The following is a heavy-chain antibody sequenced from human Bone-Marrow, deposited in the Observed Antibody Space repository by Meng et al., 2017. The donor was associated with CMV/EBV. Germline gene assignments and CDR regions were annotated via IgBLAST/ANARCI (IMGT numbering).Heavy chain of an antibody. CDR2: ISSSSSTI. D-gene: IGHD2-2*01. CDR1: GFTFSSYS. Sequence: GESLKISCAASGFTFSSYSMNWVRQAPGKGLEWVSYISSSSSTIYYADSVKGRFTISRDNAKNSLYLQMNSLRAEDTAVYYCARDRRYCSSTSCYRRPLIEAFDIWGQGTMVTVSS. J-gene: IGHJ3*02. V-gene: IGHV3-48*04. CDR3: ARDRRYCSSTSCYRRPLIEAFDI.